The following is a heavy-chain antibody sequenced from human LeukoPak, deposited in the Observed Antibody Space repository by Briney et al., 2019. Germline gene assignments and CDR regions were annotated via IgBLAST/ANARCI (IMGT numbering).Heavy chain of an antibody. J-gene: IGHJ4*02. CDR1: GGSISSNSYY. CDR3: ARLPRAGVGLDY. Sequence: SETVSLTCTVSGGSISSNSYYWGWIRQPPGKGLEWLANIYNSGSTYYNPYLKHLVSMSVDTSRNHFSLKLTSVTAADTAVYFCARLPRAGVGLDYWVQGTVDTVPS. V-gene: IGHV4-39*02. D-gene: IGHD2-8*01. CDR2: IYNSGST.